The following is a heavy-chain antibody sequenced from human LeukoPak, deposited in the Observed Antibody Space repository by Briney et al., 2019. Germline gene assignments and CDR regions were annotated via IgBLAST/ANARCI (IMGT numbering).Heavy chain of an antibody. J-gene: IGHJ4*02. CDR1: GGSFSGYY. CDR2: INYSGST. Sequence: PSETLSLTCAVYGGSFSGYYWSWIRQPPGKGLEWIGEINYSGSTNYNPSLKSRVTISVDTSKNQFSLKLSSVTAADTAVYYCARHSLGYCSGGSCYSGSGWLYYFDYWGQGTLVTVSS. CDR3: ARHSLGYCSGGSCYSGSGWLYYFDY. D-gene: IGHD2-15*01. V-gene: IGHV4-34*01.